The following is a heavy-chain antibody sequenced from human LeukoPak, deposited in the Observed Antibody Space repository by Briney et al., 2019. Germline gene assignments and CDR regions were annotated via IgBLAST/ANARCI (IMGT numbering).Heavy chain of an antibody. CDR3: ARLRYYDSSGYSYFDY. D-gene: IGHD3-22*01. V-gene: IGHV4-59*01. CDR2: IYYSGST. J-gene: IGHJ4*02. CDR1: GGSISSYY. Sequence: RSSETLSLTCTVSGGSISSYYWSWIRQPPGKGLEWIGYIYYSGSTNYNPSLKSRVTISADTSKNQFSLKLSSVTAADTAAYYCARLRYYDSSGYSYFDYWGQGTLVTVSS.